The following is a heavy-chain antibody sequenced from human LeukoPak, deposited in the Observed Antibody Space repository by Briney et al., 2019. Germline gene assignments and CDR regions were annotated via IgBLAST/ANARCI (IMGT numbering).Heavy chain of an antibody. V-gene: IGHV3-48*03. CDR3: ARFPLEYYSDSSEAFDV. Sequence: VGSLRLSCAASGFTFSSYEMNWVPQAPGKGLERGSYISSSGSTIYYADSVKGRFTISRDNAKNSLYLQMNSLRAEDTAVYYCARFPLEYYSDSSEAFDVWGQGTMVTVSS. CDR2: ISSSGSTI. D-gene: IGHD3-22*01. J-gene: IGHJ3*01. CDR1: GFTFSSYE.